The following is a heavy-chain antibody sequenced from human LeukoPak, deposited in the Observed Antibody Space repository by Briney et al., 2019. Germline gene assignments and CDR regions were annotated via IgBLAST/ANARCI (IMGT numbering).Heavy chain of an antibody. CDR3: AKLRELVTYYYYYGLDV. Sequence: GGSLRLSCTASGFTFSKAWMSWVRQAPGKGLEWVALISYDGVNKYYADSVKGRFTISRDNSKNTLYLRMNSLRVEDTALYYCAKLRELVTYYYYYGLDVWGQGTTVTVS. D-gene: IGHD1-1*01. CDR1: GFTFSKAW. V-gene: IGHV3-30*18. CDR2: ISYDGVNK. J-gene: IGHJ6*02.